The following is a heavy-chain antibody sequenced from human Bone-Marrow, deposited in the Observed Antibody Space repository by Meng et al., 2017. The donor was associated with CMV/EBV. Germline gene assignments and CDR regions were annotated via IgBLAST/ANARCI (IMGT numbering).Heavy chain of an antibody. D-gene: IGHD1-26*01. V-gene: IGHV4-59*01. CDR3: ARDRSGGDAYQI. CDR1: GGSISSYY. J-gene: IGHJ3*02. Sequence: GSLRLSCTVSGGSISSYYWSWIRQPPGKGLEWIGYIYYSGSTNYNPSLKSRITRSVDTSKNQFSLKLSSMTAADTAVYYCARDRSGGDAYQIWGQGKMVTVSS. CDR2: IYYSGST.